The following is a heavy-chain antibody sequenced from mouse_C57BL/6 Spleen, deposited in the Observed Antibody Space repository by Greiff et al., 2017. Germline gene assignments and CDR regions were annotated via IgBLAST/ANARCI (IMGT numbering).Heavy chain of an antibody. V-gene: IGHV1-50*01. J-gene: IGHJ1*03. D-gene: IGHD4-1*01. Sequence: QVQLQQSGAELVKPGASVKLSCKASGYTFTSYWMQWVKQRPGQGLEWIGEIDPSDSYTNYNQKFKGKATLTVDTSSSTAYMQLSSLTSEDSAVYYCARGELGHYFDVWGTGTTVTVSS. CDR3: ARGELGHYFDV. CDR2: IDPSDSYT. CDR1: GYTFTSYW.